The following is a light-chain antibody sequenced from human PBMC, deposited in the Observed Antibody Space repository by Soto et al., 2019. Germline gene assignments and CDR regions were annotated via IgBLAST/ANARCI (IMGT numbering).Light chain of an antibody. CDR2: DTS. CDR3: QQRGTWPPT. J-gene: IGKJ2*01. V-gene: IGKV3-11*01. CDR1: QSVTFY. Sequence: EFVLTQSPATLSLSPGQRATLSCRASQSVTFYLAWYQQKPGQAPRLLIYDTSNRATGIPARFSGSGSGTEFTLTISSLEPGDFAVYYCQQRGTWPPTFGQGTKLEIK.